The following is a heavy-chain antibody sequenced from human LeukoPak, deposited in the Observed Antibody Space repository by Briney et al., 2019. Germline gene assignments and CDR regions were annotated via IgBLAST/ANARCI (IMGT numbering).Heavy chain of an antibody. CDR3: ARDSSAAPHSY. CDR2: IKEEESEK. J-gene: IGHJ4*02. CDR1: GFTFSGYL. Sequence: AGGSLRLSCAASGFTFSGYLMSWVRQAPGKGLEWVANIKEEESEKYYVDSVKGRFIISRDNAKNSLYLQMNSLRAEDTAVYYCARDSSAAPHSYWGQGTLVTVFS. D-gene: IGHD2-15*01. V-gene: IGHV3-7*01.